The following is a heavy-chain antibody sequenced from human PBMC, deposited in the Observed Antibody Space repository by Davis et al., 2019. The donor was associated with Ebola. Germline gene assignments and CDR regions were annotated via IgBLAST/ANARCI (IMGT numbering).Heavy chain of an antibody. CDR3: TRGFNEREERRLFDL. CDR2: ISYSGPS. CDR1: GGSISSGGYF. V-gene: IGHV4-31*03. Sequence: SETLSLTCTVSGGSISSGGYFWGWVRRCPGKGLEWIGFISYSGPSNYNPSLSSRVTIPMDPSENQFSLTLTSATAADTAVYYCTRGFNEREERRLFDLWGQGTLVSVSS. D-gene: IGHD1-1*01. J-gene: IGHJ4*02.